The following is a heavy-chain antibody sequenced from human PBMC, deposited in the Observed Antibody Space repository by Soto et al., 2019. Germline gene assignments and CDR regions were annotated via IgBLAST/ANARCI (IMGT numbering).Heavy chain of an antibody. Sequence: QVQLLQSGAKVNKPGSSVRVCCEASGGTFSTYAISWVRQAPGQGLEWMGGIIPIFGTVNYAQKFQGRVTITADESTTTVYMDLRSLRSEDTAVYYCARGAVAGTPTSYYYYGMDVGGQGTTVTVSS. J-gene: IGHJ6*02. CDR2: IIPIFGTV. V-gene: IGHV1-69*12. CDR1: GGTFSTYA. D-gene: IGHD6-19*01. CDR3: ARGAVAGTPTSYYYYGMDV.